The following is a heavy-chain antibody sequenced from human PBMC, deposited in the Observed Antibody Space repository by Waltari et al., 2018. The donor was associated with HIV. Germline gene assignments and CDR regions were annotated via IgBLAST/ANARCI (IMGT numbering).Heavy chain of an antibody. V-gene: IGHV3-66*01. CDR1: GFTVGSHH. CDR3: ARVDRAGTTSGWDVFDI. CDR2: MYSGGTT. Sequence: EVQLVESGGGLVRPGGSLRLSCAASGFTVGSHHMGWVRQTPGKGLEYVSVMYSGGTTHYADSVNGRFTISRDSSKSALYLQMNTLRAEDTALYYCARVDRAGTTSGWDVFDIWGQGTMVTVSS. J-gene: IGHJ3*02. D-gene: IGHD1-1*01.